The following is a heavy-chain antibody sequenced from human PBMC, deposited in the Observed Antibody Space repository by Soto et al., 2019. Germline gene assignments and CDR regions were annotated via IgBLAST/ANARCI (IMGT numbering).Heavy chain of an antibody. D-gene: IGHD7-27*01. V-gene: IGHV3-33*01. CDR3: ARDRAGDFLDGMDV. CDR1: GFPFPHYG. Sequence: QVQLVDSGGGVVQPGRSLRLSCAAYGFPFPHYGMHWVRQAPGKGLEWVAIIWYAGSIKYYADSVLGRFTISRDDSKDTLYLQKNSLRAEDTAVYYCARDRAGDFLDGMDVWSQGTTITVS. J-gene: IGHJ6*02. CDR2: IWYAGSIK.